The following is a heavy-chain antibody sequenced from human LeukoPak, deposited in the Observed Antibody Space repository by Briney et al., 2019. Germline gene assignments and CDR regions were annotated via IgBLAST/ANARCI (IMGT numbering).Heavy chain of an antibody. CDR1: GFTFSSYG. Sequence: GRSLRLSCAASGFTFSSYGMHWVRQAPGKGLEWVAVIWYDGSNKYYADSEKGRFTISRDNSKNTLYLQMNSLRAEDTAVYYCARSLRSLGHYGMDVWGQGTTVTVSS. CDR2: IWYDGSNK. V-gene: IGHV3-33*01. CDR3: ARSLRSLGHYGMDV. J-gene: IGHJ6*02. D-gene: IGHD4-17*01.